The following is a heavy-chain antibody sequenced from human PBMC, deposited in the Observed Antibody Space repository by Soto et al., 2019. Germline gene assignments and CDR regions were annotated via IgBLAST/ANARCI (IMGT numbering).Heavy chain of an antibody. D-gene: IGHD3-3*01. Sequence: VLVKVSCKGFGYTLSELSRRWVRQTPGKGLEWMGGFDPEDGETIYAQKFQGRVTMTEDTSTDTAYMELSSLRSEDTAVYYCATGSGTILEHYMDVWGKETTVTV. CDR1: GYTLSELS. V-gene: IGHV1-24*01. J-gene: IGHJ6*03. CDR3: ATGSGTILEHYMDV. CDR2: FDPEDGET.